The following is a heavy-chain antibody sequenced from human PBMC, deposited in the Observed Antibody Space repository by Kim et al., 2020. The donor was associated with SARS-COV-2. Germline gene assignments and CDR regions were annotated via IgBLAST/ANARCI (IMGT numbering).Heavy chain of an antibody. J-gene: IGHJ2*01. Sequence: GGSLRLSCAASGFTFDDYAMHWVRQAPGKGLEWVSGISWNSGSIGYADSVKGRFTISRDNAKNSLYLQMNSLRAEDTALYYCAKGLPSIWPDYRYFDLWGRGTLVTVSS. V-gene: IGHV3-9*01. CDR3: AKGLPSIWPDYRYFDL. CDR1: GFTFDDYA. CDR2: ISWNSGSI. D-gene: IGHD3-9*01.